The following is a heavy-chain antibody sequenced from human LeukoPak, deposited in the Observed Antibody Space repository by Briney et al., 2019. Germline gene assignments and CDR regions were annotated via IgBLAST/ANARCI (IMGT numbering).Heavy chain of an antibody. J-gene: IGHJ4*02. CDR1: GGSISGGGYY. CDR2: IYYSGST. CDR3: ARDWDLQYYFDY. Sequence: KPSETLSLTCTVSGGSISGGGYYWSWIRQHPGKGLEWIGYIYYSGSTYYNPSLKSRVTISVDTSKDQFSLKLSSVTAADTAVYYCARDWDLQYYFDYWGQGTLVTVSS. V-gene: IGHV4-31*03. D-gene: IGHD1-26*01.